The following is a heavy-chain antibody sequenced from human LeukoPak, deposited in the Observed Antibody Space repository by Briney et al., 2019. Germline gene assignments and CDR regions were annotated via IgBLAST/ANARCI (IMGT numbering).Heavy chain of an antibody. V-gene: IGHV3-23*01. CDR2: IDNSDGNT. Sequence: TGGSLRLSCAASGFTFSTYAMNWVRQAPGKGLEWVSAIDNSDGNTYYADSVQGRFTIPRDNSKNTLYLQMHSLRAEDTAMYYCAKKAQLTSPGNYFDYWGQGTLVTVSA. CDR1: GFTFSTYA. CDR3: AKKAQLTSPGNYFDY. J-gene: IGHJ4*02. D-gene: IGHD1-1*01.